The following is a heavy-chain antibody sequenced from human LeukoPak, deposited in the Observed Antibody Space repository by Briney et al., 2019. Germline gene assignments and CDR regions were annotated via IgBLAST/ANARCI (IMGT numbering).Heavy chain of an antibody. CDR3: ARDFDVVSPLDY. Sequence: ASVKVSCKASGYTFTGYYMHWVRQAPGQGLEWMGWISPNSGGTNYAQQFQGRVTMTRDTSISTAYMELSRLRSDDTAVYYCARDFDVVSPLDYWGQGTLVTVSS. CDR2: ISPNSGGT. D-gene: IGHD2-2*01. CDR1: GYTFTGYY. V-gene: IGHV1-2*02. J-gene: IGHJ4*02.